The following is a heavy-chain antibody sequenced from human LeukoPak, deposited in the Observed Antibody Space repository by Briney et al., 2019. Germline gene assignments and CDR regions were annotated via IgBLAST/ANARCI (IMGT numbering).Heavy chain of an antibody. CDR3: ARAPPDYGGYTNDY. J-gene: IGHJ4*02. D-gene: IGHD4-23*01. CDR2: ISYDGSNK. Sequence: GGSLRLSCAASGFTFSSYAMHWVRQAPGKGLEWVAIISYDGSNKYYADSVKGRFTISRDNSKSTLYLQMNSLRAEDTAVHYCARAPPDYGGYTNDYWGQGTLVTVSS. CDR1: GFTFSSYA. V-gene: IGHV3-30-3*01.